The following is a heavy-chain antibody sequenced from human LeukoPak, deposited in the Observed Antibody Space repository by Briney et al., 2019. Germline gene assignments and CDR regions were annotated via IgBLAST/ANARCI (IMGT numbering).Heavy chain of an antibody. CDR2: IIPIFGAA. CDR3: ASLGAPYYYYMDV. V-gene: IGHV1-69*06. D-gene: IGHD1-26*01. J-gene: IGHJ6*03. CDR1: GGTFSSYA. Sequence: GASVKVSCKASGGTFSSYAISWVRQAPGQGLEWMGGIIPIFGAANYAQKFQGRVTITADKSTSTAYMELSSLRSEDTAVYYCASLGAPYYYYMDVWGKGTTVTVSS.